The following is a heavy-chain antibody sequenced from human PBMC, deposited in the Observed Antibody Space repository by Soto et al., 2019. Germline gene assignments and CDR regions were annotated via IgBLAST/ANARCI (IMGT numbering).Heavy chain of an antibody. CDR3: ARGGLDSRLDY. J-gene: IGHJ4*02. Sequence: GGSLRLSCAASGFTFSSYWMHWVRQAPGKGLVWVSRITSDGSSTTYADSVKGRFTISRDNAKNTLYLQMNSLRAEDTAVYYCARGGLDSRLDYWGQGTLVTVSS. D-gene: IGHD1-1*01. CDR1: GFTFSSYW. CDR2: ITSDGSST. V-gene: IGHV3-74*03.